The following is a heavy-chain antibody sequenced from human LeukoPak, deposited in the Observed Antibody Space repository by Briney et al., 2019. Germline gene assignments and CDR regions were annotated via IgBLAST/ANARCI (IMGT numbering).Heavy chain of an antibody. J-gene: IGHJ5*02. CDR3: ASEGQYYDFWSGYYTRSHWFDP. Sequence: SETLSLTCTVSGGSISSYYWSWIRQPPGKGLEWIGYIYYSGSTNYNPSLKSRVTISVDTSKNQFSLKLSSVTAADTAVYYCASEGQYYDFWSGYYTRSHWFDPWGQGTLVTVSS. V-gene: IGHV4-59*01. CDR1: GGSISSYY. CDR2: IYYSGST. D-gene: IGHD3-3*01.